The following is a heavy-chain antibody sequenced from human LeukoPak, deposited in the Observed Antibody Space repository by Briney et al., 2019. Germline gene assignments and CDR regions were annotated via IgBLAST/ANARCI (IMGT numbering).Heavy chain of an antibody. CDR3: ARGAPGLHYRSIDY. Sequence: GGSLRLSCAASGFTFSGYSMNWVRQAPGKGLEWVSYISSSSTTIYHADSVKGRFTISRDNAKNSLYLQMNSLRAEDTAVYYCARGAPGLHYRSIDYWGQGTLVTASS. J-gene: IGHJ4*02. D-gene: IGHD4-11*01. V-gene: IGHV3-48*01. CDR1: GFTFSGYS. CDR2: ISSSSTTI.